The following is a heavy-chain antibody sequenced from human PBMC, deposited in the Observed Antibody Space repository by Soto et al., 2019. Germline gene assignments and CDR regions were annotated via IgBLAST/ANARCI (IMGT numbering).Heavy chain of an antibody. V-gene: IGHV1-69*04. CDR3: ARDLRGYSGYDSPNWFDP. Sequence: SVKVSCKASGGTFSSYNICWVRQAPGQGLEWMGRIIPILGIANYAQKFQGRVTITADKSTSTAYMELSSLRSEDTAVYYCARDLRGYSGYDSPNWFDPWGQGTLVTVSS. CDR2: IIPILGIA. D-gene: IGHD5-12*01. CDR1: GGTFSSYN. J-gene: IGHJ5*02.